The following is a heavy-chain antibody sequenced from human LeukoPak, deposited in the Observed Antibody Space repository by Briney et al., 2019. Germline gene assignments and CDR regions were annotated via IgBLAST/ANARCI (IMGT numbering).Heavy chain of an antibody. V-gene: IGHV1-18*01. Sequence: ASVKVSCKASGYTFTMYGISWVRQAPVQGLEWMGWISTYNDNTNYAQKIQGRVTMTTDTSTSTAYMELRSLRSDDTAVYFCARGPNYYDSSGYYYDARFDYWGQGSLVTVSS. CDR2: ISTYNDNT. CDR1: GYTFTMYG. D-gene: IGHD3-22*01. J-gene: IGHJ4*02. CDR3: ARGPNYYDSSGYYYDARFDY.